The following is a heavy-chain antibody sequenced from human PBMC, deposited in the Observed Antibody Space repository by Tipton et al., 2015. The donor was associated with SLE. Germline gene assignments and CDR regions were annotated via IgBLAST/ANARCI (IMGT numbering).Heavy chain of an antibody. CDR3: ARRSLVASAFFFEF. CDR2: MYYSERS. CDR1: GASLTSSSYY. D-gene: IGHD2/OR15-2a*01. J-gene: IGHJ1*01. V-gene: IGHV4-39*01. Sequence: GLVKPSETLSLSCTLSGASLTSSSYYWGWIRQSPGKGLEGIGTMYYSERSYYNPSIKSRATISVDKSKNQFSLKLNSVIVADSGLYFCARRSLVASAFFFEFWGQGSLVTVSS.